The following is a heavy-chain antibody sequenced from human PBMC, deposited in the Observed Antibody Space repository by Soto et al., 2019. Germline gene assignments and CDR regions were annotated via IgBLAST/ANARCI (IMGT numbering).Heavy chain of an antibody. J-gene: IGHJ4*02. D-gene: IGHD5-18*01. V-gene: IGHV3-23*01. Sequence: GGSLRLSCAASGFTLSIYGKHWVRQAPRKELEKVAAIWYSGSSTYYADSVKGRFTISRDNSKNTLYLQMNSLRAEDTAVYYCAKDPPGLALAMVTNIPGYWGQGTLVTVSS. CDR1: GFTLSIYG. CDR3: AKDPPGLALAMVTNIPGY. CDR2: IWYSGSST.